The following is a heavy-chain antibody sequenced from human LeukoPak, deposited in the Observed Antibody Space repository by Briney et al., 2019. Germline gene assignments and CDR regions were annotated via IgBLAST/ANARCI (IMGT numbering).Heavy chain of an antibody. CDR1: GGSFSGDY. CDR3: ARHITVTYDAFDL. D-gene: IGHD6-19*01. Sequence: SETLTLTCAVYGGSFSGDYWSWIRQPPGKGLEWIGYVFYSGGTLYNPSVNSRVSISVDTSKTQFSLKLTSVTAADTAVYYCARHITVTYDAFDLWGRGTMVTVSS. V-gene: IGHV4-59*08. CDR2: VFYSGGT. J-gene: IGHJ3*01.